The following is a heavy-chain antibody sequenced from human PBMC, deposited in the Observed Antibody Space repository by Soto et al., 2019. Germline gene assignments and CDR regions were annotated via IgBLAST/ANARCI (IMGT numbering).Heavy chain of an antibody. CDR2: IYWNDDK. CDR3: AHTMIEYFDWLLMFDY. Sequence: SGPTLVKPTQTLTLTCTFSGFSLSTSGVGVGWIRQPPGKALEWLALIYWNDDKRYSPSLKSRLTITKDTSKNQVVLTMTNMDPVDTATYYCAHTMIEYFDWLLMFDYWGQGTLVTVSS. D-gene: IGHD3-9*01. J-gene: IGHJ4*02. V-gene: IGHV2-5*01. CDR1: GFSLSTSGVG.